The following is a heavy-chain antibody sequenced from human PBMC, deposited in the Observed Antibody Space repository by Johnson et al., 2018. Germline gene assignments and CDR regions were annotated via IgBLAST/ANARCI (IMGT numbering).Heavy chain of an antibody. Sequence: VQLQEWGGGLVQPGGSRRLSCAASGFTFSTYDMHWVRQVTGKGLEWVLAIGSTGDTYYSDSVKGRFTISREIAKNSFYLQMNSLRVEDTAVYFCARRGGAVPGKRELFRHWGLGTLVTVSS. CDR1: GFTFSTYD. V-gene: IGHV3-13*01. CDR3: ARRGGAVPGKRELFRH. J-gene: IGHJ1*01. CDR2: IGSTGDT. D-gene: IGHD6-19*01.